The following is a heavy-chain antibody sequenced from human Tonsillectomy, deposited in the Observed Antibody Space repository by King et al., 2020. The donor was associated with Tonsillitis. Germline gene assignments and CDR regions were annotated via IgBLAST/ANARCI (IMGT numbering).Heavy chain of an antibody. CDR1: GDSVSSNSAA. V-gene: IGHV6-1*01. D-gene: IGHD1-1*01. CDR3: GRGNVQLERRRVYYYGMDV. Sequence: VQLQQSGPGLVKPSQTLSLTCAISGDSVSSNSAAWNWIRQSPSRGLEWLGRTYYRSKWYNDYAVSVKSRITINPDTSKNQFSLQLNSVTPEDTAVYYCGRGNVQLERRRVYYYGMDVWGQGTTVTVSS. J-gene: IGHJ6*02. CDR2: TYYRSKWYN.